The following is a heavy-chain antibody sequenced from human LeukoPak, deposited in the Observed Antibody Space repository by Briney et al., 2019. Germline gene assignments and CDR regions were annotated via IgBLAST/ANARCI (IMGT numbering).Heavy chain of an antibody. V-gene: IGHV3-72*01. CDR1: GFTFSDHY. CDR2: SKSKAYNYIT. D-gene: IGHD3-22*01. CDR3: ARDSSGQGDY. Sequence: GGSLRLSCAASGFTFSDHYMDWVRQAPGKGLEWIGRSKSKAYNYITQYAAFVQGRLTISRDNSKNSLYLQINSLKAEDTAVYYCARDSSGQGDYWGQGTLVTVSS. J-gene: IGHJ4*02.